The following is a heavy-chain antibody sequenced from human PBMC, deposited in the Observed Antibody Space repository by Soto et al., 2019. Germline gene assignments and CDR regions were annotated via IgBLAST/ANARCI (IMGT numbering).Heavy chain of an antibody. J-gene: IGHJ3*02. Sequence: EVQLVESGGGLVQPGGSLRSPCQASGFTLRGTWMTWVRQAPGKGLLWVSRIINDGGNTTYAVSVKGRFTISRDNAKNTLYLQMNSLRAEDTAVYYCARGLERSSCYWDAFDIWGQGTMVTVSS. CDR3: ARGLERSSCYWDAFDI. CDR1: GFTLRGTW. D-gene: IGHD3-22*01. CDR2: IINDGGNT. V-gene: IGHV3-74*01.